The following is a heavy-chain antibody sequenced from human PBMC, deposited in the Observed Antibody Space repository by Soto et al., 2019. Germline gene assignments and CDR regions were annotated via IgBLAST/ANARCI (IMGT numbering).Heavy chain of an antibody. V-gene: IGHV3-33*01. Sequence: GGSLRLSCAASGFAFSGYGMHWVRQAPGKGLEWVAFIWFDGSDALYSDSVKGRFTISRDNSKNTLFLQLNSLRGDDAAVYYCAREGYCSGGGCSGGMDVWGQGTTVTVSS. CDR1: GFAFSGYG. J-gene: IGHJ6*02. CDR2: IWFDGSDA. CDR3: AREGYCSGGGCSGGMDV. D-gene: IGHD2-15*01.